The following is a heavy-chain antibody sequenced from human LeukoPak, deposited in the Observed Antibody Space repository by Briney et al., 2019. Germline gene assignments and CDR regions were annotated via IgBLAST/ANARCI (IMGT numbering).Heavy chain of an antibody. CDR1: GFTFSRYW. D-gene: IGHD3-22*01. V-gene: IGHV3-74*01. J-gene: IGHJ5*02. CDR2: INPDGSTT. CDR3: ARVLSGSWDWFDP. Sequence: SGESLRFSCAASGFTFSRYWVHWVRQAPGKGLEWVSRINPDGSTTTYADSVKGRFTISRDNAKNTVYLQMNSLRAEDTAVYYCARVLSGSWDWFDPWGQGTLVTVSS.